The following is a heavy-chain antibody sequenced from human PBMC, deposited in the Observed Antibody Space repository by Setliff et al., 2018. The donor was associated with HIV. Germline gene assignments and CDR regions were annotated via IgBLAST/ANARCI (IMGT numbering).Heavy chain of an antibody. CDR3: ARDRSHPPYYMDV. Sequence: PSETLSLTCTVSGGSISRYYWSWIRQPPGKGLEWIGHIYYSGSTNYNPSLKSRVTISVDTSKNQFSLKLPSVTAADTAVYYCARDRSHPPYYMDVWGKGTTVTVSS. V-gene: IGHV4-59*12. CDR1: GGSISRYY. CDR2: IYYSGST. J-gene: IGHJ6*03.